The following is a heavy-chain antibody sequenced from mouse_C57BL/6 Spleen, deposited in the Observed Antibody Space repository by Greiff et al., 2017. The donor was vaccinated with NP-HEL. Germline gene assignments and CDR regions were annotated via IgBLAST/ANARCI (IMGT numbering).Heavy chain of an antibody. CDR1: GYAFTNYL. CDR3: ARGGTAQATCFDY. V-gene: IGHV1-54*01. D-gene: IGHD3-2*02. CDR2: INPGSGGT. Sequence: QVQLKESGAELVRPGTSVKVSCKASGYAFTNYLIEWVKQRPGQGLEWIGVINPGSGGTNYNEKFKGKATLTADKSSSTAYMQLSSLTSEDSAVYFCARGGTAQATCFDYWGQGTTLTVSS. J-gene: IGHJ2*01.